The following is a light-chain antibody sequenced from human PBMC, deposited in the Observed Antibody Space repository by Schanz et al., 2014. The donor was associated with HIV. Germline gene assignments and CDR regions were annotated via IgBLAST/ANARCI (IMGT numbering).Light chain of an antibody. CDR1: TSNIGRNS. J-gene: IGLJ2*01. CDR2: GNN. Sequence: QSVLTQPPSVSGTPGQRVTISCSGGTSNIGRNSVNWYQQLPGTAPKLLIYGNNQRPSGVPDRFSGSKSGPSASLAITGLQAEDEADYFCQSYDRGLNAVVFGGGTKLTVL. CDR3: QSYDRGLNAVV. V-gene: IGLV1-44*01.